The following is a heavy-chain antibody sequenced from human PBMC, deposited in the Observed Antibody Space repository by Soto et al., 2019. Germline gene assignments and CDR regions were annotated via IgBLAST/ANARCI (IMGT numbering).Heavy chain of an antibody. Sequence: QLQLQESGPGLVKPSETLSLTCTVSGDSITSSSQYWGWIRQSPGKGLENIANICYDGSTYYNPSLKSRVAISLDTSKNQFSLSLNSVTAADTAVYYCARSSIEPRIFMYPFDSWGQGTLVTVSS. J-gene: IGHJ4*02. D-gene: IGHD3-9*01. CDR3: ARSSIEPRIFMYPFDS. CDR2: ICYDGST. V-gene: IGHV4-39*01. CDR1: GDSITSSSQY.